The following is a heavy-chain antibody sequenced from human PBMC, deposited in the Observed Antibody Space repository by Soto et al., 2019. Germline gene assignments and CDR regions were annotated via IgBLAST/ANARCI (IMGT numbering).Heavy chain of an antibody. CDR1: GFTVVTNY. CDR2: VYYDDTT. CDR3: SKSGGRLQIQCTDGVCLNFGD. J-gene: IGHJ4*02. D-gene: IGHD2-8*01. Sequence: EVQLVESGGGLVQPGGSLRLSCAASGFTVVTNYMAWVRQAPGKGLDWVSVVYYDDTTYYADSVKGRFTLSRDTSTNTMYLRMTTLRAEDTVVYYCSKSGGRLQIQCTDGVCLNFGDWGQGTLVIVSS. V-gene: IGHV3-66*01.